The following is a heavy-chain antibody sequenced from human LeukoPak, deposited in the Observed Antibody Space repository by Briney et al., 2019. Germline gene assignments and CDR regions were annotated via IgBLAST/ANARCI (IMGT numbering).Heavy chain of an antibody. J-gene: IGHJ4*02. CDR1: GGSTSRGGYC. CDR2: IDYSGST. D-gene: IGHD3-22*01. CDR3: AADTSGYRIFNY. Sequence: SETLSLTCTVSGGSTSRGGYCWSWIRQHPGKGLEWIGYIDYSGSTFYNPSLKSRLTMSIDTSKNQFSLKLSSVTAADTAVYYCAADTSGYRIFNYWGQGTLVTVSS. V-gene: IGHV4-31*03.